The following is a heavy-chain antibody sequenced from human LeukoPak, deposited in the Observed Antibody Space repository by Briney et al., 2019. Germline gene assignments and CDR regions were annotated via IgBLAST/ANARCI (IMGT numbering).Heavy chain of an antibody. J-gene: IGHJ4*02. D-gene: IGHD3-22*01. CDR1: GYTFTSYG. CDR3: ATVGYDSSGIRGYFDY. Sequence: ASVKVSCKASGYTFTSYGISWVRQAPGQGLEWMGWISAYNGNTNYAQKFQGRVTMTEDTSTDTAYMELSSLRSEDTAVYYCATVGYDSSGIRGYFDYWGQGTLVTVSS. V-gene: IGHV1-18*01. CDR2: ISAYNGNT.